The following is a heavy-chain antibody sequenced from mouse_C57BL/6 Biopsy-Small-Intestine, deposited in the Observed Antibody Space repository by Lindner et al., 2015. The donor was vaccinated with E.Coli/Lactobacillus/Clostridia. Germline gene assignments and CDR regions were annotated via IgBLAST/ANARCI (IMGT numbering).Heavy chain of an antibody. Sequence: SVKVSCKTSGYTFNNYAISWVRQAPGQGLEWMGWINVYNGNTNYAQKIQGRVTLTTDTSTSTAYLELRSLRSDDTAVYYCARANTDYTFGMDIWGQGTTVTVSS. V-gene: IGHV1-84*02. CDR2: INVYNGNT. CDR1: GYTFNNYA. CDR3: ARANTDYTFGMDI. J-gene: IGHJ1*01. D-gene: IGHD2-4*01.